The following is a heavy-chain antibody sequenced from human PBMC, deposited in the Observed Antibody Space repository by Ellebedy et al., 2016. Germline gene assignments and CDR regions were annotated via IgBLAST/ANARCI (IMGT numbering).Heavy chain of an antibody. D-gene: IGHD3-10*01. V-gene: IGHV4-39*01. CDR2: IYYGGST. CDR1: GGSISSNSHY. CDR3: VGAGRQPLALDS. Sequence: SETLSLTCTVSGGSISSNSHYWGWIRQPPGKGLEWIGNIYYGGSTYCNPSLKSRVTMSVDTSKNLFSLQLSSVTAADTAVYYCVGAGRQPLALDSWGQGTLVTVSS. J-gene: IGHJ4*02.